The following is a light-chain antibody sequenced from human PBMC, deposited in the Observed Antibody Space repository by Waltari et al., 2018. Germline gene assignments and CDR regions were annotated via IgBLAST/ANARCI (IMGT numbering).Light chain of an antibody. CDR3: SSYIRSSTREGCV. CDR2: EVS. J-gene: IGLJ3*02. CDR1: SSDVGGYNY. V-gene: IGLV2-14*01. Sequence: QSALTQPASVSGSPGQSVTIPCTGASSDVGGYNYVSWYQQHPGKAPKLRIYEVSNRPSGPSNSFSGSKYGNTASLTISGLQAEDEADYYCSSYIRSSTREGCVFGGGTKLTVL.